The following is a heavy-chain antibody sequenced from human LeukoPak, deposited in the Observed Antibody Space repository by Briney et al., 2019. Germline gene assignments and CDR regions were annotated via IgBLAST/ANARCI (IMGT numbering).Heavy chain of an antibody. J-gene: IGHJ3*02. D-gene: IGHD5-12*01. Sequence: SETLSLTCTVSGGSISGYYWSWIRQPPGKGLEWIGYIYYSGSTSYNPSLTSRVTISVDTSKNQFSLKLSSVTAADTAVYYCAAGTPNIVAHDAFDIWGQGTMVTVSS. CDR2: IYYSGST. CDR3: AAGTPNIVAHDAFDI. V-gene: IGHV4-59*01. CDR1: GGSISGYY.